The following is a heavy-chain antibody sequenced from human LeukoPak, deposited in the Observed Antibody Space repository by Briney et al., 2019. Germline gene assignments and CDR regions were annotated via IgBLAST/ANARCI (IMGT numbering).Heavy chain of an antibody. V-gene: IGHV1-2*02. D-gene: IGHD2-2*01. CDR1: GHTFTGYY. CDR2: INPNSGGT. CDR3: ARSLGYCSSTSCYLDNWFDP. Sequence: ASVKVSCKASGHTFTGYYMHWVRQAPGQGLEWMGWINPNSGGTNYAQKFRGRVTMTRDTSISTAYMELSRLRSDDTAVYYCARSLGYCSSTSCYLDNWFDPWGQGTLVTVSS. J-gene: IGHJ5*02.